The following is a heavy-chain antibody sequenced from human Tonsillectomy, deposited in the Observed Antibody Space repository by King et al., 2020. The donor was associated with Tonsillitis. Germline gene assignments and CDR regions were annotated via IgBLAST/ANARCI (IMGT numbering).Heavy chain of an antibody. V-gene: IGHV3-30*18. D-gene: IGHD3-22*01. CDR3: AKDPYYYDSSGYYYFGTGHYYYYGMDV. CDR1: GFTFSSYG. Sequence: VQLVESGGGVVQPVRSLRLSCAASGFTFSSYGMHWVRQAPGKGLEWVAVISYDGSNKYYADSVKGRFTISRDNSKNTLYLQMNSLRAEDTAVYYCAKDPYYYDSSGYYYFGTGHYYYYGMDVWGQGTTVTVSS. J-gene: IGHJ6*02. CDR2: ISYDGSNK.